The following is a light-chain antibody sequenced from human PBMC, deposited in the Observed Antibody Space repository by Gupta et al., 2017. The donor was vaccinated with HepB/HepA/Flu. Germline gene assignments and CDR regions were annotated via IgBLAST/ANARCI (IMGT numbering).Light chain of an antibody. J-gene: IGLJ2*01. CDR2: LNSDGSH. Sequence: QLVLTQSPSASASLGASVKLTCTLSSGHSSYAIAWHQQQPEKGPRYLMKLNSDGSHSKGDGIPDRFSGSSSGAERYLTISSRKSEDEADYYWQTWGTGGVFGGGTKLTVL. CDR3: QTWGTGGV. V-gene: IGLV4-69*01. CDR1: SGHSSYA.